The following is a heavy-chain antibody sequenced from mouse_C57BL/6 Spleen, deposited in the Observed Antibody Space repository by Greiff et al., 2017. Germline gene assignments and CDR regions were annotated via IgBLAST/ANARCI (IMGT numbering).Heavy chain of an antibody. CDR1: GYTFPSSW. CDR2: IHPTGGSP. Sequence: QVQLQQPGAELVKPGASVKLSCKASGYTFPSSWMPWVRQRPGQGLEWIGNIHPTGGSPNYNPKFKSKATLTVDNSSSTAYMQLRSLTSEDSAVYYCAREWVTTVGPLDYWGQGTTLTVAS. V-gene: IGHV1-64*01. J-gene: IGHJ2*01. CDR3: AREWVTTVGPLDY. D-gene: IGHD1-1*01.